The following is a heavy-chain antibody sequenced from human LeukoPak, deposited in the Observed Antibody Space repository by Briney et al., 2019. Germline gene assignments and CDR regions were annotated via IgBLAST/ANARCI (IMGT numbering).Heavy chain of an antibody. Sequence: PGGSLRLSLAASGFNFKSYAISWVRQAPGKGLGVGSTISGSGGSTYYADSVKGRFTISRDNSKNTLYLQMNSLRAEDTAVYYCAKVGAVYSSSWYLGYWGQGTLVTVSS. V-gene: IGHV3-23*01. CDR1: GFNFKSYA. CDR3: AKVGAVYSSSWYLGY. D-gene: IGHD6-13*01. CDR2: ISGSGGST. J-gene: IGHJ4*02.